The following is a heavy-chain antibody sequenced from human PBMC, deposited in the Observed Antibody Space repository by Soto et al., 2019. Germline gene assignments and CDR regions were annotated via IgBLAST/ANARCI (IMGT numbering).Heavy chain of an antibody. D-gene: IGHD6-19*01. CDR1: GFTFSSYA. CDR3: EKDKSAVAIL. Sequence: EVQLLESGGGLVQPGGSLRLSCAASGFTFSSYAMSWVRQAPGKGLEWVSAISGSGGSTYYADSVKGRFTISRDNYKNTLYMQMNSLSAADTGVYYCEKDKSAVAILWGHGTLVTVSS. CDR2: ISGSGGST. J-gene: IGHJ4*01. V-gene: IGHV3-23*01.